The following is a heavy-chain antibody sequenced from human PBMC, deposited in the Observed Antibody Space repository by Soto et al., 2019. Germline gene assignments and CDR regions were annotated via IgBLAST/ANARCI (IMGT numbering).Heavy chain of an antibody. D-gene: IGHD6-13*01. CDR2: IYYSGST. CDR3: ARQNGYSSSWYQIEDYYYYYYMDV. CDR1: GGSISSYY. V-gene: IGHV4-59*08. Sequence: KPSETLSLTCTVSGGSISSYYWSWIRQPPGKGLEWIGYIYYSGSTNYNPSLKSRVTISVDTSKNQFSLKLSSVTAADTAVYYCARQNGYSSSWYQIEDYYYYYYMDVWGKGTTVTVSS. J-gene: IGHJ6*03.